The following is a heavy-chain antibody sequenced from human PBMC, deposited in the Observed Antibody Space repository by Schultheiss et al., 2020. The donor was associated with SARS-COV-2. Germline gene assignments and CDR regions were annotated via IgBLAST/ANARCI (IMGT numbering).Heavy chain of an antibody. Sequence: GGSLRLSCAASGFTVSSNYMSWVRQAPGKGLEWVSAISGSGGSTYYADSVKGRFTISRDNSKNSLYLQMNSLRAEDTAVYYCAKKGRRRELAYGMDVWGQGTTVTVSS. V-gene: IGHV3-23*01. J-gene: IGHJ6*02. CDR3: AKKGRRRELAYGMDV. D-gene: IGHD1-7*01. CDR1: GFTVSSNY. CDR2: ISGSGGST.